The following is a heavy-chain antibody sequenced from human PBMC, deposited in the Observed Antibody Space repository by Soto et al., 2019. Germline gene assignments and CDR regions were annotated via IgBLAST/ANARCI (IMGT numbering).Heavy chain of an antibody. V-gene: IGHV4-4*07. J-gene: IGHJ3*02. CDR2: IYTSWST. Sequence: SETLSLPCTVSGGSISSYCWSWIRQPAGKGLEWIGRIYTSWSTNYNPSLKSQVTMSVDTSKNQFSLNLSSVTATAATAANYCARDRITLANDSFDIWGQGTMVTVSS. CDR1: GGSISSYC. D-gene: IGHD2-21*02. CDR3: ARDRITLANDSFDI.